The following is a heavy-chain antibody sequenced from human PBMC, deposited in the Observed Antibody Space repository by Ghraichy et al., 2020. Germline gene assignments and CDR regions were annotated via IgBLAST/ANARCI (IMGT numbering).Heavy chain of an antibody. Sequence: GVHWVRQAPGKGLEWVAFLRFDASDEYYADSAKGRFTIFRDNSNGTLYLQMNSLRLEDTAVYYCAKDSPVVTAENWYFDLWGRGTLVTVSA. CDR2: LRFDASDE. D-gene: IGHD2-21*02. J-gene: IGHJ2*01. CDR1: G. CDR3: AKDSPVVTAENWYFDL. V-gene: IGHV3-30*02.